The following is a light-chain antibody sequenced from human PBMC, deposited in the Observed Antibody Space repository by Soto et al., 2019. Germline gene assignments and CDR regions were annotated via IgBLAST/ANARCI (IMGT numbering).Light chain of an antibody. V-gene: IGKV3-11*01. CDR3: HQRSNWPPS. CDR2: DAS. J-gene: IGKJ3*01. Sequence: EFVLTQSPATLSLSPGERATLSCRASQSVSSLLAWYQQKPGQAPRLLIYDASNRATGIPARFSGSGSGTDFTLIISSLEPEDSAVYYCHQRSNWPPSFGPGTTVDIK. CDR1: QSVSSL.